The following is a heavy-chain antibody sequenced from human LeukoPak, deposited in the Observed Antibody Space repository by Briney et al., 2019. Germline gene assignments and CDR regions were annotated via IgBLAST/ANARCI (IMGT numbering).Heavy chain of an antibody. CDR2: ISYDGSNK. J-gene: IGHJ6*03. D-gene: IGHD6-13*01. CDR3: ARVPNSSSWPKAAYYYY. CDR1: GFTFSSCG. V-gene: IGHV3-30*03. Sequence: GGSLRLSCAASGFTFSSCGMHWVRQAPGKGLEWVAVISYDGSNKYYADSVKGRFTISRDNSKNTLFLEMNSLRAEDTAVYYCARVPNSSSWPKAAYYYY.